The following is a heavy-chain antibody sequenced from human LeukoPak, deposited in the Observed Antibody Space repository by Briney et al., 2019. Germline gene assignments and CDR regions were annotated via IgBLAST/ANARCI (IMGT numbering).Heavy chain of an antibody. CDR2: IYPGDSDT. CDR3: ARLGIAVAGTSMGALDY. D-gene: IGHD6-19*01. Sequence: GESLKISCKGSGYSFTSYWIGWVRQMPGKGLEWKGIIYPGDSDTRYSPSFQGQVTISADKSISTAYLQWSSLKASGTAMYYCARLGIAVAGTSMGALDYWGQGTLVTVSS. J-gene: IGHJ4*02. V-gene: IGHV5-51*01. CDR1: GYSFTSYW.